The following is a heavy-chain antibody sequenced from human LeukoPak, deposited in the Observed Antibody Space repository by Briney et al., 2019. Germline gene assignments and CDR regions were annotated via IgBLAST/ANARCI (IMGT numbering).Heavy chain of an antibody. CDR1: GFTFSDYY. D-gene: IGHD2-21*01. Sequence: GGSLRLSCAASGFTFSDYYMSWIRQAPGKGLEWASYISSSGSTIYYADSVKGRFTISRDNAKNSLYLQMNILRAEDTAVYYCARAPLSGGEGDWFDPWGQGTLVTVSS. J-gene: IGHJ5*02. CDR3: ARAPLSGGEGDWFDP. CDR2: ISSSGSTI. V-gene: IGHV3-11*01.